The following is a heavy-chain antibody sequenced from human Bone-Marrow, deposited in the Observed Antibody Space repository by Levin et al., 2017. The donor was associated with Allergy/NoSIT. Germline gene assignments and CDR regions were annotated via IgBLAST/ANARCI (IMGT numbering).Heavy chain of an antibody. CDR2: IKSKSDGETT. Sequence: GESLKISCAGSGLTFSDAWMNWVRQAPGKGLEWVGRIKSKSDGETTDYAAAVKGRFNISRDDSKNTLFLQMNGLKTEDTAVYYCTTEHDYGDYFNSFDSWGQGTLVTVSS. D-gene: IGHD4-17*01. CDR3: TTEHDYGDYFNSFDS. J-gene: IGHJ5*01. V-gene: IGHV3-15*07. CDR1: GLTFSDAW.